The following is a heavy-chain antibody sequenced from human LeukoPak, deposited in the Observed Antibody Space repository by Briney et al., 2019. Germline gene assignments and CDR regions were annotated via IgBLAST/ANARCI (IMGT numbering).Heavy chain of an antibody. CDR2: IRYDGSNK. CDR1: GFTFSSYG. D-gene: IGHD6-19*01. V-gene: IGHV3-30*02. J-gene: IGHJ4*02. CDR3: ANDARSGYSSNLFDY. Sequence: GGSLRLSCAASGFTFSSYGMHWVRQAPGKGLEWVAFIRYDGSNKYYADSVKGRFTISRDNSKNTLYLQMNSLRAEDTAVYYCANDARSGYSSNLFDYWGQGTLVTVSS.